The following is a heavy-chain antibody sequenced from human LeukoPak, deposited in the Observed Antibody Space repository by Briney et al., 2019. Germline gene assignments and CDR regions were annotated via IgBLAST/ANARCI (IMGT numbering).Heavy chain of an antibody. CDR2: FYPGDSDT. D-gene: IGHD6-19*01. CDR1: GNSFTSHW. V-gene: IGHV5-51*01. Sequence: GESLKISCKGSGNSFTSHWIGWVRQMPGKGLEWVGIFYPGDSDTRYSPSFQGQVTFSADKSISTAYLQWSSLKASDTAMYYCARRVAVTGAWYFDYWGQGTLVTVSS. J-gene: IGHJ4*02. CDR3: ARRVAVTGAWYFDY.